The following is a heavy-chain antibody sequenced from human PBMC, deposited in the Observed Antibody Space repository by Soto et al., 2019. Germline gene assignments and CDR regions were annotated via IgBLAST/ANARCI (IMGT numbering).Heavy chain of an antibody. CDR2: IYHSGST. J-gene: IGHJ6*02. CDR3: ARDKHYYVGGMDV. CDR1: GGSISRSNW. V-gene: IGHV4-4*02. Sequence: SETLSLTCAVSGGSISRSNWWSWVRQPPGKGLEWIGEIYHSGSTNYNPSLKSRVTISVDKSKNQFSLKLSSVTAADTAVYYCARDKHYYVGGMDVWGQGTTVTVSS. D-gene: IGHD3-10*02.